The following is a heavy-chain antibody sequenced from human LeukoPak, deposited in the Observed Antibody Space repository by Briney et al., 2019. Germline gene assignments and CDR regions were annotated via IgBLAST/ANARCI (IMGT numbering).Heavy chain of an antibody. CDR3: VKITSSSGGDY. D-gene: IGHD6-19*01. CDR2: ISSNGGST. J-gene: IGHJ4*02. V-gene: IGHV3-64D*09. CDR1: GFTFSSYA. Sequence: GGSLRLSCAASGFTFSSYAMYWVRQAPGKGLEYVSGISSNGGSTYYADSVKGRFTISRDNSKNTLYLQMSSLRAEDTAVYYCVKITSSSGGDYWGQGTLVTVSS.